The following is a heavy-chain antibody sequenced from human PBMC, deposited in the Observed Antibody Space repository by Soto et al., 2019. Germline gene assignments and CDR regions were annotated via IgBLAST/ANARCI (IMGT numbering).Heavy chain of an antibody. CDR1: GFTFSNAW. CDR2: IKSKTDGGTT. V-gene: IGHV3-15*01. J-gene: IGHJ4*02. CDR3: HATGPGITTFGVVSDKYCFDY. Sequence: GGSLRLSCAASGFTFSNAWMSWVRQAPGKGLEWVGRIKSKTDGGTTDYAAPVKGRFTISRDDSKNTLYVQMNSLKTEDTAGYYCHATGPGITTFGVVSDKYCFDYWGQGTLVTVSS. D-gene: IGHD3-3*01.